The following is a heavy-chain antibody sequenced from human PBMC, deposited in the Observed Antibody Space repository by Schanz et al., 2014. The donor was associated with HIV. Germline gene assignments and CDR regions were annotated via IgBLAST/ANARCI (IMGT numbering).Heavy chain of an antibody. Sequence: EVQLVESGGGLIQPGGSLRLSCAASGFTVSNNYMSWVRQAPGKGLEWVSLIYTSGSTFYADSVKGRFTISRDNSKNTLYLLMNSLRAEDTAVYYCARASGWRSFDYWGQGTLVTVSS. J-gene: IGHJ4*02. D-gene: IGHD6-19*01. CDR1: GFTVSNNY. CDR3: ARASGWRSFDY. V-gene: IGHV3-53*01. CDR2: IYTSGST.